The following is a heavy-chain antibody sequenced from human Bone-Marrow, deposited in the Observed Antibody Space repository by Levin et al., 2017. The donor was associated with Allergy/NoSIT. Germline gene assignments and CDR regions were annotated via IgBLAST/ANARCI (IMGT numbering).Heavy chain of an antibody. D-gene: IGHD6-13*01. CDR3: ARVGSDSSSWYIFACMDV. Sequence: GESLKISCKASGYTFTSYGISWVRQAPGQGLEWMGWISAYNGNTNYAQKLQGRVTMTTDTSTSTAYMELRSLRSDDTAVYYCARVGSDSSSWYIFACMDVWGQGTTVTVSS. CDR2: ISAYNGNT. J-gene: IGHJ6*02. V-gene: IGHV1-18*01. CDR1: GYTFTSYG.